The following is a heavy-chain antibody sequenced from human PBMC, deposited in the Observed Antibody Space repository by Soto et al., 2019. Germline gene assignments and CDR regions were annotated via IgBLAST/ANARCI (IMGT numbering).Heavy chain of an antibody. CDR3: AKETAYEGPYYGMDV. CDR1: GFTFSSYG. CDR2: ISYDGSNK. J-gene: IGHJ6*02. Sequence: GGSLRLSCAASGFTFSSYGMHWVRQAPGKGLEWVAVISYDGSNKYYAGSVKGRFTISRDNSKNTLYLQMNSLRAEDTAVYYCAKETAYEGPYYGMDVWGQGTTVTVSS. D-gene: IGHD2-21*02. V-gene: IGHV3-30*18.